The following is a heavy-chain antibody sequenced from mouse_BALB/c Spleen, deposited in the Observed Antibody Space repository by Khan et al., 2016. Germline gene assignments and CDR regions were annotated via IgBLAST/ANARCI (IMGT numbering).Heavy chain of an antibody. D-gene: IGHD2-4*01. J-gene: IGHJ3*01. CDR3: ASYYDYDGGFAY. V-gene: IGHV2-6-7*01. Sequence: VELVESGPGLVAPSQSLSITCTVSGFSLTGFSVNWVRQPPGKALEWLGMIWGAGSTDYNSGLKSRLSFSKDDSKSQVFLKMNSLQTDDTARYFCASYYDYDGGFAYWGQGTLVTISA. CDR1: GFSLTGFS. CDR2: IWGAGST.